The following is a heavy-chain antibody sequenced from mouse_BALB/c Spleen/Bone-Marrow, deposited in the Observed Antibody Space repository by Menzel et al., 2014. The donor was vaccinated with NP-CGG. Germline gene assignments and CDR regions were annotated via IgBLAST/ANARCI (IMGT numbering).Heavy chain of an antibody. CDR3: ARYDVYYYFDY. D-gene: IGHD2-3*01. Sequence: EVQLQESGGGLVQPGGSLRLPCATSGFTFTDYYMSWVRQPPGKVLEWLGFIRNKANGYTTEYSASVKGRFTISRDNSQSILYLQMNTLRAEDSATYYCARYDVYYYFDYWGQGTTLTVSS. CDR2: IRNKANGYTT. J-gene: IGHJ2*01. CDR1: GFTFTDYY. V-gene: IGHV7-3*02.